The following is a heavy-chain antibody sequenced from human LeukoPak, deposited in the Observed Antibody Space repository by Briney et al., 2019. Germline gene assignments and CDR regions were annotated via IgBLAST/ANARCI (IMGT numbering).Heavy chain of an antibody. Sequence: SVKVSCKASGYTFTNYAIQWVRQAPAQRLEGRGWINTGNGDTKYSQTFVDRLNFSRDTPASTAHMELGSLRSEDTAVYYCARDGGHFVVTDIYFWGQGTLVTVST. J-gene: IGHJ4*02. CDR1: GYTFTNYA. D-gene: IGHD2-21*02. CDR3: ARDGGHFVVTDIYF. CDR2: INTGNGDT. V-gene: IGHV1-3*04.